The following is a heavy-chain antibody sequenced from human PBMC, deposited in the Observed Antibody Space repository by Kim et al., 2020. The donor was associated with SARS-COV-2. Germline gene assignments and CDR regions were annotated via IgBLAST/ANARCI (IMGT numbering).Heavy chain of an antibody. J-gene: IGHJ4*02. CDR3: AKMTTMMYFDY. CDR2: IYSGASST. CDR1: GFTFSSSV. Sequence: GGSLRLSCAASGFTFSSSVMSWVRQAPGKGLEWVSVIYSGASSTFYAESVKGRFTISRDDSKNTLYLQMNSLRAEDTAVYYCAKMTTMMYFDYWGQGTLV. D-gene: IGHD4-4*01. V-gene: IGHV3-23*03.